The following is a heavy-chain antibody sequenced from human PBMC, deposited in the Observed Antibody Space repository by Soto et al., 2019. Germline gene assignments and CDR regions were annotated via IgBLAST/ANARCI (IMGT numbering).Heavy chain of an antibody. CDR2: ISAYNGNT. V-gene: IGHV1-18*01. J-gene: IGHJ3*02. CDR3: AREVIAVAAFDI. Sequence: ASVKVSCKVSRYTLTELSMHWVRQAPGQGLEWMGWISAYNGNTNYAQKLQGRVTMTTDTSTSTAYMELRSLRSDDTAVYYCAREVIAVAAFDIWGQGTMVTVSS. D-gene: IGHD6-19*01. CDR1: RYTLTELS.